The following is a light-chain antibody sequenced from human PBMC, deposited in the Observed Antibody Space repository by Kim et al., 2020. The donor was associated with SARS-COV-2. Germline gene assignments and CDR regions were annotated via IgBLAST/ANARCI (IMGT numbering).Light chain of an antibody. V-gene: IGKV1-13*02. CDR1: QGISSA. CDR3: QQFNSYPQKIT. J-gene: IGKJ5*01. CDR2: DAS. Sequence: VGDRVTITCRASQGISSALAWYQQKPGKAPKLLIYDASSLESGVPSRFSGSGSGTDFTLTISSLQPEDFATYYCQQFNSYPQKITFGQGTRLEIK.